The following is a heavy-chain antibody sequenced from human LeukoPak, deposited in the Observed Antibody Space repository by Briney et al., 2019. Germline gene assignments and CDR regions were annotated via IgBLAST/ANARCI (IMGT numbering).Heavy chain of an antibody. D-gene: IGHD4-11*01. CDR1: GGSISSGSYY. Sequence: SETLSLTCTVSGGSISSGSYYWSWIRQPAGKGLEWIGRIYTSGSTNYNPSLKSRVTISVDTSKNQFSLKLSSVTAADTAVYYCAREDYSYPTSGPFDPWGQGTLVTVSS. CDR3: AREDYSYPTSGPFDP. CDR2: IYTSGST. J-gene: IGHJ5*02. V-gene: IGHV4-61*02.